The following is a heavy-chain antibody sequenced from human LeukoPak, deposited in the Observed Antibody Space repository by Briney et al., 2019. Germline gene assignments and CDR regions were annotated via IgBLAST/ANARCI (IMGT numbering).Heavy chain of an antibody. Sequence: PGGSLRLSCAASGFTFSSYGMHWVRQAPGKGLEWVAVIRYDGSNKYYADSVKGRFTISRDNSKNTLYLQMNSLRAEDTAVYYCARDSRAWYFDYWGQGTLVTVSS. CDR1: GFTFSSYG. CDR3: ARDSRAWYFDY. CDR2: IRYDGSNK. J-gene: IGHJ4*02. V-gene: IGHV3-33*01.